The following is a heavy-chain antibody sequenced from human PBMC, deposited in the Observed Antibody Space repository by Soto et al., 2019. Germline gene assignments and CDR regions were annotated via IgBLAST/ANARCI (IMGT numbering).Heavy chain of an antibody. J-gene: IGHJ4*02. Sequence: QVQLQESAQDLVKPSGPLSPTGTSSGASISSFYWSWIRQPAGKGLEWFGRIYGGGRNNYNPSLKSRVTMSVDTSKNQFSLRLSSVTAADTAMYYCARGSSRWDYWGQGTLVTVSS. CDR2: IYGGGRN. CDR3: ARGSSRWDY. CDR1: GASISSFY. D-gene: IGHD6-13*01. V-gene: IGHV4-4*07.